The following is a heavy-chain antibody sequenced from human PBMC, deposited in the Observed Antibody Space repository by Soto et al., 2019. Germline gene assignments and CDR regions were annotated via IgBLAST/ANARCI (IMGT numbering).Heavy chain of an antibody. CDR3: ARGVMDTAMVSLFDP. J-gene: IGHJ5*02. Sequence: ASVKVSCKTSGYTFISYDISWVRQAPGQGLEWMGWISAYTGNTNYAQKFQGRVTMTADTSTRTAYMELSSLRSEDTAVYYCARGVMDTAMVSLFDPWGQGTLVIVSS. V-gene: IGHV1-18*01. D-gene: IGHD5-18*01. CDR1: GYTFISYD. CDR2: ISAYTGNT.